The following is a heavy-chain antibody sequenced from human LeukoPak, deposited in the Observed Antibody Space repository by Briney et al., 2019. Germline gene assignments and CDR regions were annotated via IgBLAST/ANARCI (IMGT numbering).Heavy chain of an antibody. Sequence: SETLSLTCTVSGGSVSSGSYYWSWIRQPPGKGLEWIGEINHSGSTNYNPSLKSRVTISLDTSKKQFSLKLSSVTAADTAVYYCAREALGKACFDLWGRGTLVTVSS. CDR1: GGSVSSGSYY. CDR3: AREALGKACFDL. CDR2: INHSGST. D-gene: IGHD1-1*01. V-gene: IGHV4-61*01. J-gene: IGHJ2*01.